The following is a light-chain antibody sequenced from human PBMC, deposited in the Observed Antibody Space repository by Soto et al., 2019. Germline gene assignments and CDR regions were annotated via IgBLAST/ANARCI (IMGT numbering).Light chain of an antibody. CDR2: KAS. CDR3: QQYNSSPT. J-gene: IGKJ1*01. CDR1: QSISSW. Sequence: DIQMTQSPSTLSASVGDRVTITCRASQSISSWLAWYQQKPGKAPKLLIYKASSLESGVPSRFSGCGSGTEFTLTISCLQPDDFATYYCQQYNSSPTFGQGTKVEIK. V-gene: IGKV1-5*03.